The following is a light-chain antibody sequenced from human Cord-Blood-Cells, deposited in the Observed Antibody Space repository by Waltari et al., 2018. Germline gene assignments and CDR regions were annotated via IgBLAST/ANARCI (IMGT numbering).Light chain of an antibody. V-gene: IGKV3-15*01. Sequence: EIVMTQSPATLSVSPVERSTLPCRASQSVSSNLAWYQQKPGQDPSLLIYGASTTATGIPARFSGSGSGTEFTLTISSLQSEDFAVYYCQQYNNWPPWTFGQGTKVEIK. CDR1: QSVSSN. J-gene: IGKJ1*01. CDR3: QQYNNWPPWT. CDR2: GAS.